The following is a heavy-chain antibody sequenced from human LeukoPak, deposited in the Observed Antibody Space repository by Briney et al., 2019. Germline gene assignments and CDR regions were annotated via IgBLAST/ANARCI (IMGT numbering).Heavy chain of an antibody. CDR2: IYPGHSDT. CDR3: ARQSPQYSGSYWSFDY. V-gene: IGHV5-51*01. D-gene: IGHD1-26*01. Sequence: GESMKISCKGSGYSFTSYFIGWVRHMPGKGLEWMGIIYPGHSDTRYSPFVQGQVIISADKSIRTAYLQCSSLKASDTAMYYCARQSPQYSGSYWSFDYCGQGTLVTVSS. J-gene: IGHJ4*02. CDR1: GYSFTSYF.